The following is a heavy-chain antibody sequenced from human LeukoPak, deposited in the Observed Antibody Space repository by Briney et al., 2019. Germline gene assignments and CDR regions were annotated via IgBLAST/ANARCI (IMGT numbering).Heavy chain of an antibody. CDR2: ISYSGST. Sequence: SETLSLTCTVSGGSISNYYWNWIRQSPGKGLEWIGYISYSGSTNYNPSLKSRVTISVDTSKNQFSLKLSSMTAADTAMYYCARGSRAVVNNWFDPWGQGTLVTVSS. D-gene: IGHD4-23*01. J-gene: IGHJ5*02. CDR1: GGSISNYY. CDR3: ARGSRAVVNNWFDP. V-gene: IGHV4-59*01.